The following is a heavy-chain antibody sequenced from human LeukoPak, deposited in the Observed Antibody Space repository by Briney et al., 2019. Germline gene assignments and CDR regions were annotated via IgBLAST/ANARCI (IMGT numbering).Heavy chain of an antibody. D-gene: IGHD3-10*01. Sequence: HPGGSLRLSCAASGFTFSSYGMHWVRQAPGKGLEXXXXISYDGSNKYYADSVKGRFTISRDNSKNTLYLQMNSLRAEDTAVYYCAKSALLWFGEGPDDYWGQGTLVTVSS. CDR2: ISYDGSNK. J-gene: IGHJ4*02. CDR1: GFTFSSYG. CDR3: AKSALLWFGEGPDDY. V-gene: IGHV3-30*18.